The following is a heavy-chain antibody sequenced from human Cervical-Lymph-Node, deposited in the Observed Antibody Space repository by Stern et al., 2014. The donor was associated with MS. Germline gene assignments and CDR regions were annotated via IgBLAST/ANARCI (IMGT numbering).Heavy chain of an antibody. CDR1: GDSISTYY. J-gene: IGHJ4*02. Sequence: QEQLVESGPRLVKPSQTLSLTCSVSGDSISTYYWNWIRQSPEKGLEWHGNIFYSGSTHYNPSPESRVTMSIDTSKNQFSLSLSAVTAADTAVYYCARAPRWWTVTFDTWGQGTLVTVSS. V-gene: IGHV4-59*01. CDR3: ARAPRWWTVTFDT. CDR2: IFYSGST. D-gene: IGHD4-17*01.